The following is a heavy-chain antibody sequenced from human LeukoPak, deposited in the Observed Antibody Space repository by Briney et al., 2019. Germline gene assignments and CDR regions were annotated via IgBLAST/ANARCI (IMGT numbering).Heavy chain of an antibody. CDR3: ALGDCGGDCYGFFQH. CDR1: GGTFSSYA. V-gene: IGHV1-69*04. J-gene: IGHJ1*01. Sequence: SVKVSCKASGGTFSSYAISWVRQAPGQGLEWMGRIIPILGIANYAQKFQGRVTITADKSTSTAYMELSSLRSEDTAVYYCALGDCGGDCYGFFQHWGQGTLVTVSS. D-gene: IGHD2-21*02. CDR2: IIPILGIA.